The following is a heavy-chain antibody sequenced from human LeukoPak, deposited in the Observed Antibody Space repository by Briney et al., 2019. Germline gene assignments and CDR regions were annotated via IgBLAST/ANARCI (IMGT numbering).Heavy chain of an antibody. CDR3: AGPNWNGPITNAFDI. CDR2: IYYSGST. D-gene: IGHD1-1*01. V-gene: IGHV4-30-4*07. Sequence: SETLSLTCAVSGGFISSGGYSWSWIRQPPGKGLEWIGYIYYSGSTYYNPSLKSRVTISVDTSKNQFSLKLSSVTAADTAVYYCAGPNWNGPITNAFDIWGQGTMVTVSS. J-gene: IGHJ3*02. CDR1: GGFISSGGYS.